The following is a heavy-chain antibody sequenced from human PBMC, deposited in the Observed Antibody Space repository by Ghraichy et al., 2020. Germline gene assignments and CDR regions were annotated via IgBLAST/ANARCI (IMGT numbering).Heavy chain of an antibody. CDR1: GGSFSGYY. CDR2: INHSGST. D-gene: IGHD2-2*01. V-gene: IGHV4-34*01. Sequence: LSLTCAVYGGSFSGYYWSWIRQSPGKGLEWIGEINHSGSTNYNPSLKRRVTISVDTSKNQFSLKLSSVTAADTAVYYCARVDCSSTSCSHGMDVWGQGTTVTVSS. J-gene: IGHJ6*02. CDR3: ARVDCSSTSCSHGMDV.